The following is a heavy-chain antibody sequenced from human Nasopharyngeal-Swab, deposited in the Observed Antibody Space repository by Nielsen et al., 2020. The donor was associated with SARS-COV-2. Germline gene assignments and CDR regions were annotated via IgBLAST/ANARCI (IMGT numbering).Heavy chain of an antibody. CDR1: GYTFTSYD. CDR3: ARALRYFDWLSKNYYYYYMDV. D-gene: IGHD3-9*01. J-gene: IGHJ6*03. CDR2: MNPNSGNT. V-gene: IGHV1-8*01. Sequence: ASVTVSCKASGYTFTSYDINWVRQATGQGLEWMGWMNPNSGNTGYAQKFQGRVTMTRNTSISTAYMELSSLRSEDPAVYYCARALRYFDWLSKNYYYYYMDVWGKGTTVTVSS.